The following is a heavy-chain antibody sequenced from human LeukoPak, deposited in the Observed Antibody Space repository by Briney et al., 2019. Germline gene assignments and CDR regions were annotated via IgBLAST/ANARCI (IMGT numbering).Heavy chain of an antibody. J-gene: IGHJ4*02. D-gene: IGHD2-2*01. CDR3: ARDRDVVPAAIGRRPYFDY. CDR2: ISSSGSTI. Sequence: PGGSLRLSCAASGFTFSDYYMSWIRQAPGKGLEWVSYISSSGSTIYYADSVKGRFTISRDDAKNSLYLQMNSLRAEDTAVYYCARDRDVVPAAIGRRPYFDYWGQGTLVTVSS. CDR1: GFTFSDYY. V-gene: IGHV3-11*01.